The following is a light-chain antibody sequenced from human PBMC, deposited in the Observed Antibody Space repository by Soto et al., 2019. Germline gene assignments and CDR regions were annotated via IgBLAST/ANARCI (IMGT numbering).Light chain of an antibody. CDR1: SSDVGGYNY. J-gene: IGLJ2*01. Sequence: QSALTQPPSASGSPGQSVTISCTGTSSDVGGYNYVSCYQQHPGKAPKLMIYEVSKRPSGVPDRFSGSKSGNTASLTVSGLQAEDEADYYCSSYAGSHVVFGGGTKVTVL. V-gene: IGLV2-8*01. CDR3: SSYAGSHVV. CDR2: EVS.